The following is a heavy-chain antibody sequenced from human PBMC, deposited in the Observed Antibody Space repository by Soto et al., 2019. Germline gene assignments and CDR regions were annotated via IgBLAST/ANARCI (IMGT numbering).Heavy chain of an antibody. D-gene: IGHD3-22*01. CDR1: GVTFSSYA. CDR3: ARGSVVTKIRPLDY. J-gene: IGHJ4*02. V-gene: IGHV1-69*13. CDR2: IIPIFGTA. Sequence: GASVKVSCKASGVTFSSYAISWVRQAPGQGLEWMGGIIPIFGTANYAQKFQGRVTITADESTSTAYMELSSLRSEDTAVYYCARGSVVTKIRPLDYWGQGTLVTVSS.